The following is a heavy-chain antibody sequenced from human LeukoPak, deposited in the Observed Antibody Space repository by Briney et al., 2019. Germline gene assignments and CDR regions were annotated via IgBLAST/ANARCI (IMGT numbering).Heavy chain of an antibody. J-gene: IGHJ4*02. V-gene: IGHV4-39*01. D-gene: IGHD3-16*01. CDR2: VSYSGTT. Sequence: SETLSLTCTVSGGSISSNTYYSAWIRQPPGKGLEWIGIVSYSGTTYYNPSLKSRLTISVDTSKNQFSLKVSSVTASDTAVYYCARQLSWGLSYFDSWGQGTLVTVSS. CDR3: ARQLSWGLSYFDS. CDR1: GGSISSNTYY.